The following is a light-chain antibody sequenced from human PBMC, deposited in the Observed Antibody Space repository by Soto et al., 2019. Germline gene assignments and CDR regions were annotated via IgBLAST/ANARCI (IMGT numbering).Light chain of an antibody. V-gene: IGLV2-8*01. J-gene: IGLJ1*01. Sequence: QSGLTQPPSASGSPGQSVTISCTGTSSDVGAYNYVSWYQQLPGKAPKLIIYEVSKRPSGVPDRFSGSKSGNTASLTVSGLQAEDEADYYCTSYAGTYSFFYVFGTGTKLTVL. CDR1: SSDVGAYNY. CDR3: TSYAGTYSFFYV. CDR2: EVS.